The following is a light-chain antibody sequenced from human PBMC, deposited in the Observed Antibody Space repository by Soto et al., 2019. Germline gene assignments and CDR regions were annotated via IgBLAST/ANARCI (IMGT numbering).Light chain of an antibody. CDR1: QSLVYSDGNTY. Sequence: DVVMTQSPLSMPVTLGQPASISCGPSQSLVYSDGNTYLNWFQHRQGQSPRRXXYKVSIRTSGVPDRFSGSGSGTDCTMKISRVEAEDGGVYYCMQGTQRPPTFGQGTKVDIK. V-gene: IGKV2-30*01. CDR3: MQGTQRPPT. CDR2: KVS. J-gene: IGKJ1*01.